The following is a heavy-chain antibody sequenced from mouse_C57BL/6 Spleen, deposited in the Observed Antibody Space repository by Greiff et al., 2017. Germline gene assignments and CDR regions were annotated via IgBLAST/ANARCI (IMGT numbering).Heavy chain of an antibody. CDR1: GFTFSDYG. CDR2: ISSGSSTI. J-gene: IGHJ2*01. Sequence: EVKLMESGGGLVKPGGSLKLSCAASGFTFSDYGMHWVRQAPEKGLEWVAYISSGSSTIYYADSVKGRFTISRDNAKNTLFLQMTSLRSEDTAMYYCARGGWLLRPPFFDYWGQGTTLTGSS. D-gene: IGHD2-3*01. CDR3: ARGGWLLRPPFFDY. V-gene: IGHV5-17*01.